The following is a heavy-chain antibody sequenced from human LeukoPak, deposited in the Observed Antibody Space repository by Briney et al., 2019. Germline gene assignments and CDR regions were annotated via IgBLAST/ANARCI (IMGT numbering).Heavy chain of an antibody. CDR1: GFTFSSYG. Sequence: PGGSLRLSCAASGFTFSSYGMHWVRQAPGKGLEWVAGISYDGSNKYYAASVKGRFTISRDNSKNTLYLEMNSLRAEDTAVYYCAKDQMYSGSPFDYWGQGTLVTVSS. D-gene: IGHD1-26*01. J-gene: IGHJ4*02. V-gene: IGHV3-30*18. CDR3: AKDQMYSGSPFDY. CDR2: ISYDGSNK.